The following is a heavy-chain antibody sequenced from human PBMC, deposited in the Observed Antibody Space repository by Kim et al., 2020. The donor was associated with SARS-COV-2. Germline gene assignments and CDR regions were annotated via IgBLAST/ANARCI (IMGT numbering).Heavy chain of an antibody. CDR3: ARELLEMIRGAIGS. J-gene: IGHJ5*01. CDR1: GFTFSNYN. D-gene: IGHD3-10*01. CDR2: ITSSSTYI. Sequence: GGSLRLSCAASGFTFSNYNMNWVRQAPGKGLEWVSSITSSSTYIYYADSVKGRFTISRDNAKNSLYLQMNSLRAEDTAVYYCARELLEMIRGAIGSWG. V-gene: IGHV3-21*01.